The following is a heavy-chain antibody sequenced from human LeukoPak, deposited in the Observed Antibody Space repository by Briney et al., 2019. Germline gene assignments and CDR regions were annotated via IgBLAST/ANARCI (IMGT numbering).Heavy chain of an antibody. CDR2: IRYHGSNK. V-gene: IGHV3-30*02. Sequence: GGSLRLSCTASGFTFSNYGMHWVRQAPGKGLEWVAFIRYHGSNKYYADSVKGRFTISRDNSKNTLFLQMSSLRPEDTAVYYCAKEASRGSSFAYTPIEKPYYLDYWGQGTLVVVSS. D-gene: IGHD5-18*01. CDR1: GFTFSNYG. CDR3: AKEASRGSSFAYTPIEKPYYLDY. J-gene: IGHJ4*02.